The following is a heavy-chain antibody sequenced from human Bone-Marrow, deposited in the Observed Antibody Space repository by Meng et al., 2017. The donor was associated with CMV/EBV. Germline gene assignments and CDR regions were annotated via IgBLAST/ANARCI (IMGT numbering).Heavy chain of an antibody. J-gene: IGHJ4*02. CDR3: ASHHNWNYLLY. Sequence: GESLKISCAASGFTFSSYWMHWVRQAPGKGLVWVSRINSDGSSTSYADSVKGRFTFSRDNAKNTLYLQMNSLRAEDTAVYYCASHHNWNYLLYWGQGTLVTVSS. V-gene: IGHV3-74*01. D-gene: IGHD1-7*01. CDR1: GFTFSSYW. CDR2: INSDGSST.